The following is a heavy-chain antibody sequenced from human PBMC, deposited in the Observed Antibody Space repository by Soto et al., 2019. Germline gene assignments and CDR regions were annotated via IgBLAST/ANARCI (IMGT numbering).Heavy chain of an antibody. CDR2: INHSGST. Sequence: SETLSLTCAVYGGSFSGYYLSWIRQPPGKGLEWIGEINHSGSTNYNPSLKSRVTISVDTSKNQFSLKLSSVTAADTAVYYCARTSDIVVVPAANFDYWGQGTLVTVSS. CDR3: ARTSDIVVVPAANFDY. J-gene: IGHJ4*02. CDR1: GGSFSGYY. V-gene: IGHV4-34*01. D-gene: IGHD2-2*01.